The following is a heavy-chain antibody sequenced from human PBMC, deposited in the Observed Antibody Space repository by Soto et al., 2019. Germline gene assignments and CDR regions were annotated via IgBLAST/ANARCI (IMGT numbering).Heavy chain of an antibody. CDR1: GFTFSSYW. Sequence: EVQLVESGGGLVQPGGSLRLSCAASGFTFSSYWMSWVRQAPGKGLEWVANIKQDGSEKYYVDSVKGRFTISRDNAKNSLYLQMNSLRAEDTAVYYCARGHQGDFPNWFDPWGQGTLVTVSS. V-gene: IGHV3-7*03. D-gene: IGHD3-16*01. J-gene: IGHJ5*02. CDR2: IKQDGSEK. CDR3: ARGHQGDFPNWFDP.